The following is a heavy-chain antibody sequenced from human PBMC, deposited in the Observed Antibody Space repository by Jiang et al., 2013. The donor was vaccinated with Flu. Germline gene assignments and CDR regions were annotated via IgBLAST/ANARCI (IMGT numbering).Heavy chain of an antibody. V-gene: IGHV5-10-1*01. Sequence: SLRISCKGSGYSFTSYWISWVRQMPGKGLEWMGRIDPSDSYTNYSPSFQGHVTISADKSISTAYLQWSSLKASDTAMYYCARLPRAVSGTYSFSFDFWGQGSLVTVSS. CDR2: IDPSDSYT. CDR3: ARLPRAVSGTYSFSFDF. J-gene: IGHJ4*02. CDR1: GYSFTSYW. D-gene: IGHD1-26*01.